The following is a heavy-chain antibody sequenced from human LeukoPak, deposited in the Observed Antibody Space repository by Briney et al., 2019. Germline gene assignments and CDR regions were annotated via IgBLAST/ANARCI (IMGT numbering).Heavy chain of an antibody. CDR1: GITFCSYT. D-gene: IGHD5-18*01. CDR2: INWDGGST. Sequence: GSLRLSFAASGITFCSYTMHWVRPASGKGLGLLSLINWDGGSTYYADSVKGRFTISRDNSKNSLYLQMNNLRTEDTALYYCAKDEGHSYGPYFDYWGQGTLVTVSS. V-gene: IGHV3-43*01. CDR3: AKDEGHSYGPYFDY. J-gene: IGHJ4*02.